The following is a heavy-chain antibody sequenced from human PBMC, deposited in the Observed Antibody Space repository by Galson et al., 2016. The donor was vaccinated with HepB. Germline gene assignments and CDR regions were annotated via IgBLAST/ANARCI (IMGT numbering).Heavy chain of an antibody. V-gene: IGHV3-30*03. CDR1: GFSFSNHG. D-gene: IGHD3-9*01. CDR3: ARASDLDWFQGPLDH. J-gene: IGHJ4*02. CDR2: ISSDGSVK. Sequence: SLRLSCAASGFSFSNHGMHWVRQAPGKGLEWVAVISSDGSVKHYQGSVNGRCTISRDNSRNTIYLQMSSLRTEDTAVYFCARASDLDWFQGPLDHWGQGTLVTVS.